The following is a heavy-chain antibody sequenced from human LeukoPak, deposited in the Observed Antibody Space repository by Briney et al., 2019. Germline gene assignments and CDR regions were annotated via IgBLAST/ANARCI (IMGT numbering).Heavy chain of an antibody. J-gene: IGHJ3*02. CDR1: GGSFSGYY. Sequence: SETLSLTCAVYGGSFSGYYWSWIRQPPGKGLEWIGEIKHSGSTNYNPSLKSRVTISVDTSKNQFSLKLSSVTAADTAVYYCARGRRLPTRYSYGFRVAFDIWGQGTMVTVSS. CDR2: IKHSGST. V-gene: IGHV4-34*01. D-gene: IGHD5-18*01. CDR3: ARGRRLPTRYSYGFRVAFDI.